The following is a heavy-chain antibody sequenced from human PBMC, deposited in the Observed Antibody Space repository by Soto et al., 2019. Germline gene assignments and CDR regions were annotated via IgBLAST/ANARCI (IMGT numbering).Heavy chain of an antibody. CDR1: GFTFRNYD. CDR2: ISAAGDP. CDR3: ARTDRGFYGLDV. V-gene: IGHV3-13*05. J-gene: IGHJ6*02. Sequence: EVQLVESGGGLVQPGGSLTLSCEASGFTFRNYDMHWVRQGTGKGLEWVSGISAAGDPDYADSVEGRFTISRENAQNSFFLQMNSLRVGDTAVYYCARTDRGFYGLDVWGQGTRVIVSS.